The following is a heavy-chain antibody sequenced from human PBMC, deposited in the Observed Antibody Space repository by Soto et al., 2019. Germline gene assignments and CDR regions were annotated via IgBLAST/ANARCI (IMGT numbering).Heavy chain of an antibody. D-gene: IGHD5-12*01. Sequence: QVQLQESGPGLVKPSQTLSLTCTVSGGSISSSGYYWSWLRQHPGKGLEWIGYIYDSGSTYYNPSLKSRVTISVDTSKNQFSLQLSSVTAADTAVYYCASEEGGGYDHRWFDPWGQGTLVTVSS. CDR1: GGSISSSGYY. CDR2: IYDSGST. V-gene: IGHV4-31*03. CDR3: ASEEGGGYDHRWFDP. J-gene: IGHJ5*02.